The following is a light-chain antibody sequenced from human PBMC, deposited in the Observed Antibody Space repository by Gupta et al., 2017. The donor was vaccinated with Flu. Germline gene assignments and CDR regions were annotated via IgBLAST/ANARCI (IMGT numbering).Light chain of an antibody. V-gene: IGKV1-39*01. CDR3: QQSDSNPMYT. Sequence: DIQMTQSPSSLSASVGDRVTITCRASQSISSYLNWYQQKPGKAPKLLIYAASSWQSGVPSRFSGSGYGTDLTLTISSRQPEDFATYYCQQSDSNPMYTFGQGTKVEIK. J-gene: IGKJ2*01. CDR2: AAS. CDR1: QSISSY.